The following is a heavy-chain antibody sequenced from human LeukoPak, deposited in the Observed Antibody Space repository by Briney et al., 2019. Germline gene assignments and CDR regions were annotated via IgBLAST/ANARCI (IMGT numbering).Heavy chain of an antibody. D-gene: IGHD2-15*01. Sequence: PGGSLRLSCAASGFTFSNYAMNWVRQAQGKGLEWVSTISGVGDSTYYAESVKGRFTMSRDNSKNTVCLQMNSLRVEDTAIYYCAKRADGCSGVSCYYYYMDVWGKGTTVTVSS. CDR3: AKRADGCSGVSCYYYYMDV. CDR1: GFTFSNYA. CDR2: ISGVGDST. J-gene: IGHJ6*03. V-gene: IGHV3-23*01.